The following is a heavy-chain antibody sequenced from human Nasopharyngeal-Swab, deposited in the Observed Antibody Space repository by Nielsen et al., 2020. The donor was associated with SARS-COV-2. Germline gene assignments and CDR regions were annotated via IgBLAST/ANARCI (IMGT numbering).Heavy chain of an antibody. Sequence: GGSLRLSCAASGFTFSSSEMTWVRQAPGKGLEWVSYISSSGNTMYYADSVKGRFTISRDNAKNSLYLQMNSLRAEDTAVYCCARGPGGSYFDSWGQGTLVTVSS. V-gene: IGHV3-48*03. CDR2: ISSSGNTM. CDR3: ARGPGGSYFDS. CDR1: GFTFSSSE. D-gene: IGHD1-26*01. J-gene: IGHJ4*02.